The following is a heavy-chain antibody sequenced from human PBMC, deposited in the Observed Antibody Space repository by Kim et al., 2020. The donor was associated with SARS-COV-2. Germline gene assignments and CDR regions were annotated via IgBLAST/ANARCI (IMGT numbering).Heavy chain of an antibody. CDR3: AKEGLKGVVEP. D-gene: IGHD2-15*01. CDR2: IIPMLGLT. Sequence: SVKVSCKASGDVFGNNAVTWVRQAPGQGLEWVGGIIPMLGLTKFAQNFQGRVTITADESTSTVYMELSSVRSGDTAVYYCAKEGLKGVVEPWGQGTLVT. CDR1: GDVFGNNA. J-gene: IGHJ5*02. V-gene: IGHV1-69*10.